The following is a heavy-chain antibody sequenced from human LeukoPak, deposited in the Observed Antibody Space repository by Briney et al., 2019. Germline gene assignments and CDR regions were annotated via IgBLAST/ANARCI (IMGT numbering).Heavy chain of an antibody. V-gene: IGHV1-2*04. J-gene: IGHJ4*02. Sequence: ASVKVSCKASGYTFTGYYMHWGRQAPGQGLEWMGWINPNSGGTNYAQKFQGWVTMTRDTSISTAYMELSRLRSDDTAVYYCARDGADYSSGWYNYWGQGTLVTVSS. CDR3: ARDGADYSSGWYNY. D-gene: IGHD6-19*01. CDR1: GYTFTGYY. CDR2: INPNSGGT.